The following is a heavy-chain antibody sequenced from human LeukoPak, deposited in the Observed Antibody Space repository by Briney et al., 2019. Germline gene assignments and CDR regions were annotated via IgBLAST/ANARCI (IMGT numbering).Heavy chain of an antibody. CDR2: IYYSGST. V-gene: IGHV4-31*03. CDR1: GGSISSGGSY. D-gene: IGHD2-2*02. Sequence: SQTLSLTCTVSGGSISSGGSYWSWIRQHPGKGLEWIGYIYYSGSTYYNPSLKSRVTISVDTSKNQFSLKLSSVTAADTAVYYCASRYCSSTSCYTGAEYFQHWGQGTLVTVSS. J-gene: IGHJ1*01. CDR3: ASRYCSSTSCYTGAEYFQH.